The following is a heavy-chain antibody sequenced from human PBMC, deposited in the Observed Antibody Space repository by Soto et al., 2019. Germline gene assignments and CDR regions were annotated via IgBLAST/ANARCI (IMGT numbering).Heavy chain of an antibody. V-gene: IGHV3-30*18. Sequence: QVQLVESGGGVVQPGRSLRLSCAASGFTFSSYGMHWVRQAPGKGLEWVAVISYDGSNKYYADSVKGRFTISRDNSKNTLYLQMNRLRAEDTAVYYCAKDGRDIVATMGEMYYYYGMDVWGQGTTVTVSS. CDR1: GFTFSSYG. J-gene: IGHJ6*02. D-gene: IGHD5-12*01. CDR2: ISYDGSNK. CDR3: AKDGRDIVATMGEMYYYYGMDV.